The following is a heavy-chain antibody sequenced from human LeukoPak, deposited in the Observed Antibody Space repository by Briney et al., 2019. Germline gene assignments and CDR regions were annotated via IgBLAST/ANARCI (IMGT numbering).Heavy chain of an antibody. D-gene: IGHD6-6*01. Sequence: SETLSLTCTVSGGSISSGGYYWSWIRQHPGKGLEWIGYIYYSGSTYYTPSLKSRVTISVDTSKNQFSLKLSSVTAADTAVYYCARTARREEYFQHWGQGTLVTVSS. J-gene: IGHJ1*01. CDR2: IYYSGST. CDR3: ARTARREEYFQH. V-gene: IGHV4-31*03. CDR1: GGSISSGGYY.